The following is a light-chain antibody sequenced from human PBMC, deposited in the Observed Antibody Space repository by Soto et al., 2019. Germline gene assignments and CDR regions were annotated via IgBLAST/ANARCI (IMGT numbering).Light chain of an antibody. CDR2: SNN. V-gene: IGLV1-44*01. CDR1: SSNIGRNT. Sequence: QSVLTQPPSASGTPGQRVTISCSGSSSNIGRNTVNWYLQLPGTAPQLLIYSNNQRPSGVPDRFSGSKSGTSASLAISGLQSEDEADYYCASWDDSLNEVFGGGTKLTVL. J-gene: IGLJ2*01. CDR3: ASWDDSLNEV.